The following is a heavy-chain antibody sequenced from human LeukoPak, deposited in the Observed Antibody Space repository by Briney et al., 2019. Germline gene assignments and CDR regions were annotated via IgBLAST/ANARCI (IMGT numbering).Heavy chain of an antibody. J-gene: IGHJ4*02. CDR3: AKGRMMATIMISFDF. Sequence: GGSLRLSCAASGFTFSSYGMHWVRQAPGKGLEWVAVISYDGSTQYYADSVKGRFTISRDNSNNTLSLQMNSMKADDTAVYYCAKGRMMATIMISFDFWGRGTLVTVSS. V-gene: IGHV3-30*18. CDR1: GFTFSSYG. CDR2: ISYDGSTQ. D-gene: IGHD5-24*01.